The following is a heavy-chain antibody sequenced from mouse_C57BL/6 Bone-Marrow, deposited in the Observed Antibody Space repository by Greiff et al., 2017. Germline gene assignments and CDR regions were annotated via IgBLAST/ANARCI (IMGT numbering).Heavy chain of an antibody. CDR2: ISSGGDYI. V-gene: IGHV5-9-1*02. D-gene: IGHD1-1*01. CDR1: GFTFSSYA. J-gene: IGHJ4*01. Sequence: EVHLVESGEGLVKPGGSLKLSCAASGFTFSSYAMSWVRQTPEKRLEWVAYISSGGDYIYYADTVKGRFTISRDNARNTLYLQMSSLKSEDTAMYYCTRGTTVVADYAMDYWGQGTSVTVSS. CDR3: TRGTTVVADYAMDY.